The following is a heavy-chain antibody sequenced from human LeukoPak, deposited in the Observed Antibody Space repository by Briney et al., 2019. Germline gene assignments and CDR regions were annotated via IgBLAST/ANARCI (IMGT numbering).Heavy chain of an antibody. V-gene: IGHV3-74*01. CDR2: ITSYGSYT. Sequence: GGSLRLSCAASGFSFSTYWMHWVRQAPGKGLVWVSRITSYGSYTNYADSVKGRFTIPRDNAKKTLYLQMNSLRVEDTAIYYCTRPSAGGGLASDYWGQGTLVTVSS. J-gene: IGHJ4*02. D-gene: IGHD3-10*01. CDR1: GFSFSTYW. CDR3: TRPSAGGGLASDY.